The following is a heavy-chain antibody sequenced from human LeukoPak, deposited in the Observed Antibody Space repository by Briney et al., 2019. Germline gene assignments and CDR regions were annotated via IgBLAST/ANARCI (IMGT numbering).Heavy chain of an antibody. J-gene: IGHJ4*02. D-gene: IGHD6-19*01. CDR1: GFTFGSYW. V-gene: IGHV3-7*01. Sequence: GGSLRLSCAASGFTFGSYWMNWVRQAPGKGLEWVANIKQDGSEKFYVDSVKGRFTISRDNAKNSLYLQMNSLRAEDTAVYYCAGGSGWLEDCWGQGTLVTVSS. CDR3: AGGSGWLEDC. CDR2: IKQDGSEK.